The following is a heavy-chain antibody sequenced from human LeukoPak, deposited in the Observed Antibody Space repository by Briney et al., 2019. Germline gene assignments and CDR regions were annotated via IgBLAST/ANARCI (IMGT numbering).Heavy chain of an antibody. CDR1: GFTFSNAW. CDR3: TTDPGGDYYYYGMDV. Sequence: GGSLRLSCAASGFTFSNAWMSCVRQAPGKGLEWVGRIKSKTDGGTTDYAAPVKGRFTISRDDSKNTLYLQMNSLKTEDTAVYYCTTDPGGDYYYYGMDVWGQGTTVTVSS. D-gene: IGHD1-14*01. CDR2: IKSKTDGGTT. J-gene: IGHJ6*02. V-gene: IGHV3-15*01.